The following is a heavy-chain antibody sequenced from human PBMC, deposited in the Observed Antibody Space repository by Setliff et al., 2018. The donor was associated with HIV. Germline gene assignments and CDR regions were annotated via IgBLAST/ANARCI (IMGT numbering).Heavy chain of an antibody. V-gene: IGHV4-59*11. J-gene: IGHJ2*01. CDR3: ARAGGGGRWLHLSYWYFDL. CDR2: IYSSGTT. Sequence: SETLSLTCFVSGVSISDHYWGWIRQPPGKGLEWIGYIYSSGTTQYNPSVESRVTMSLDTSRDQFSLNLRSVTAADTAVYYCARAGGGGRWLHLSYWYFDLWGRGTLVTVSS. D-gene: IGHD3-16*01. CDR1: GVSISDHY.